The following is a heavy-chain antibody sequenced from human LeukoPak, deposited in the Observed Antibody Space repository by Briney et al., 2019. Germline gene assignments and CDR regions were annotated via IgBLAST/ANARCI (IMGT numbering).Heavy chain of an antibody. CDR3: ARGGPQYGGYVHY. V-gene: IGHV3-30*04. J-gene: IGHJ4*02. D-gene: IGHD4/OR15-4a*01. Sequence: PGRSPRLSCAASGFTFSNYAMHWVRQAPGKGLEWVAIISYDGSNEYYGDSVKGRFTISRDNSKNTLYLQMNSLRAEDTAVYYCARGGPQYGGYVHYWGQGTLVTVSS. CDR1: GFTFSNYA. CDR2: ISYDGSNE.